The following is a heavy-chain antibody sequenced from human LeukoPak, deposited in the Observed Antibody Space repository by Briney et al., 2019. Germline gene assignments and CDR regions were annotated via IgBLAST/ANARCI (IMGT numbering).Heavy chain of an antibody. V-gene: IGHV4-59*12. CDR1: GGSISSYY. Sequence: SETLSLTCTVSGGSISSYYWSWIRQPPGKGLEWIGYIYYSGSTNYNPSLKSRVTISVDTSKNQFSLKLSSVTAADTAVYYCTTDSLRLPTSHWDAFDIWGQGTMVTVSS. CDR2: IYYSGST. CDR3: TTDSLRLPTSHWDAFDI. J-gene: IGHJ3*02.